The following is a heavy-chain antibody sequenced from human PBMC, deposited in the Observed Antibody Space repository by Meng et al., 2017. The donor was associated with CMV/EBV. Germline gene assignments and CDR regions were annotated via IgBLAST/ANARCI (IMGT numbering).Heavy chain of an antibody. V-gene: IGHV3-7*01. D-gene: IGHD3-16*01. CDR1: GFTFSSYW. CDR3: ARDLRDWFDP. Sequence: GESLKISCAASGFTFSSYWMSWVRQAPGKGLEWVAYIKQDGSEKYYVDSVKGRFTISRDNAKNSLYLQMNSLRAEDTAVYYCARDLRDWFDPWGQGTLVTVSS. J-gene: IGHJ5*02. CDR2: IKQDGSEK.